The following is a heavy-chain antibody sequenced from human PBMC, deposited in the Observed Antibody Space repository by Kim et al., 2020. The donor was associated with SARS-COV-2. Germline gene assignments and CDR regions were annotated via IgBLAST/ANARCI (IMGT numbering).Heavy chain of an antibody. Sequence: GGSLRLSCAASGFTFSSYAMHWVRQAPGKGLEWVAVISYDGSNKYYADSVKGRFTISRDNSKNTLYLQMNSLRAEDTAVYYCARASGSYHRYYYYGMDVWGQGTTVTVSS. V-gene: IGHV3-30*04. CDR3: ARASGSYHRYYYYGMDV. J-gene: IGHJ6*02. D-gene: IGHD3-10*01. CDR2: ISYDGSNK. CDR1: GFTFSSYA.